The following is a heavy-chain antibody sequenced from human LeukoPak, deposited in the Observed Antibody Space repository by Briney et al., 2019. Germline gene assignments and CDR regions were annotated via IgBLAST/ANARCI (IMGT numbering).Heavy chain of an antibody. CDR3: AKAYCSSTSCYIDY. D-gene: IGHD2-2*01. CDR1: GFTFSSYG. CDR2: IRYDGSNK. V-gene: IGHV3-30*02. Sequence: GGSLRLSGAASGFTFSSYGMHWVRQAPGKGLEWVAFIRYDGSNKNYADSVKGRFTISRDNSKNTLYLQMNSLRAEDTAVYYCAKAYCSSTSCYIDYWGQGTLVTVSS. J-gene: IGHJ4*02.